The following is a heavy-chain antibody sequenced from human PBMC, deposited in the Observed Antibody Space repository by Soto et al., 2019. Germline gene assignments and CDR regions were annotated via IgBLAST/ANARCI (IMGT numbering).Heavy chain of an antibody. J-gene: IGHJ4*02. Sequence: EVQLVESGGGLVKPGGSLRLSCAASGFTFSNAWMNWVRQAPGKGLEWVGRIKSKTDGGTTDYAAPVKGRFTISRDDLKNKLYLQMNSLKTEDTAVYYCTTDPYEYYYDSDWGQGTLVTVSS. CDR1: GFTFSNAW. CDR2: IKSKTDGGTT. D-gene: IGHD3-22*01. V-gene: IGHV3-15*07. CDR3: TTDPYEYYYDSD.